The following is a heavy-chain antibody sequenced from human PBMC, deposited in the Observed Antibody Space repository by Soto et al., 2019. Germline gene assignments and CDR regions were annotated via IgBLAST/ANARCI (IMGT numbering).Heavy chain of an antibody. D-gene: IGHD4-17*01. V-gene: IGHV3-48*02. CDR3: AREKMTTVTRGAYYYYYYGMDV. Sequence: EVQLVESGGGLVQPGGSLRLSCAASGFTFSGYGMTWVRQAQGKGLEWVSSIIVSSSTIYYADSVKGRFTISRDNAKNSLYLQMNSLRDEDTAVYYCAREKMTTVTRGAYYYYYYGMDVWGQGTTVTVSS. CDR1: GFTFSGYG. CDR2: IIVSSSTI. J-gene: IGHJ6*02.